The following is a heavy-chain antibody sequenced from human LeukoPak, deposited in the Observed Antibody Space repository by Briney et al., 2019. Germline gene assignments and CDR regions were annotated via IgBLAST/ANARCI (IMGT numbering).Heavy chain of an antibody. J-gene: IGHJ3*02. CDR2: IYTSGTT. CDR3: ARGVFSLTGYYDAFDI. D-gene: IGHD3-9*01. V-gene: IGHV4-61*02. CDR1: GASISSGNDY. Sequence: SETLSLTCTVSGASISSGNDYWTWIRQPAGKGLEWIGRIYTSGTTNYSPSLKSRVTISVAVSKNQLSLKLNSVTAADTAMYYCARGVFSLTGYYDAFDIWGQGTLVTVSS.